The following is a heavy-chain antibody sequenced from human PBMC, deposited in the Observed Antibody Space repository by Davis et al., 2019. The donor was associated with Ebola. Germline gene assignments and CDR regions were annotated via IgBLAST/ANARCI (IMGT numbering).Heavy chain of an antibody. D-gene: IGHD2-2*01. V-gene: IGHV3-30*03. Sequence: GESLKISCAASGFTFSSYGMHWVRQAPGKGLEWVAVISYDGSNKYYADSVKGRFTISRDNAKNSLYLQMNSLRAEDTAVYYCAREGRYCSSTSCYMDVWGQGTTVTVSS. J-gene: IGHJ6*03. CDR1: GFTFSSYG. CDR2: ISYDGSNK. CDR3: AREGRYCSSTSCYMDV.